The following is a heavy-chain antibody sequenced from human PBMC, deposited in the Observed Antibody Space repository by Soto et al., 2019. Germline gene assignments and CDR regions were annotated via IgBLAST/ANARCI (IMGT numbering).Heavy chain of an antibody. V-gene: IGHV4-39*01. CDR2: IYYSGST. CDR3: ARNGDLIDY. D-gene: IGHD2-21*02. J-gene: IGHJ4*02. CDR1: GGSISSSSYY. Sequence: SETLSLTCTVSGGSISSSSYYWGWIRQPPGKGLEWIGSIYYSGSTYYNPSLKSRVTISVDTSKNQFSLKLSSVTAADTAVYYCARNGDLIDYWGQGTLVTVSS.